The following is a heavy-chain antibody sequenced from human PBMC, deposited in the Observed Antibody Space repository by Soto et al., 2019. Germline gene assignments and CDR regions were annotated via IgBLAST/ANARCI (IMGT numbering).Heavy chain of an antibody. CDR3: ARDIGFDYVN. V-gene: IGHV3-7*01. D-gene: IGHD3-16*01. J-gene: IGHJ4*02. CDR1: GFKVMSYW. Sequence: GSLRLSGTVSGFKVMSYWMSWVRQAPGKGLEWVASVKEDGSELYYLHSVRGRFSISRDSAGNALHLTMNYLSAEDTGVYFCARDIGFDYVNWGQGIPVTVYS. CDR2: VKEDGSEL.